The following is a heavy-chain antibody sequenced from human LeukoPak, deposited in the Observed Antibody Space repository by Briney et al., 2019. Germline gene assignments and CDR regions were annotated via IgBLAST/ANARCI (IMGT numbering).Heavy chain of an antibody. J-gene: IGHJ6*03. CDR2: ISGSGST. D-gene: IGHD3-10*01. CDR3: ARIGDVNYYYYYYMDV. V-gene: IGHV4-4*07. CDR1: GDSISYFY. Sequence: SETLSLTCSVSGDSISYFYWSWIRQAAGKGLEWIGRISGSGSTDYNASLKSRVTISVDTSKNQFSLKLSSVTAADTAVYYCARIGDVNYYYYYYMDVWGKGTTVTVSS.